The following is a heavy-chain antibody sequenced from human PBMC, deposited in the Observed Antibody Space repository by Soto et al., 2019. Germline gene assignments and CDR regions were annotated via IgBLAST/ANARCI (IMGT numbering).Heavy chain of an antibody. V-gene: IGHV3-48*02. CDR1: GFTFSSYG. D-gene: IGHD2-21*02. Sequence: GGSLRLSCEGSGFTFSSYGMSWVRQAPGKGLEWVAYITYSGTSITYAESVKGRFTISRDNAKKLVYLQMNSLRDEDTAVYHCARGCGGDCYRFDYWGQGTLVTVSS. J-gene: IGHJ4*02. CDR2: ITYSGTSI. CDR3: ARGCGGDCYRFDY.